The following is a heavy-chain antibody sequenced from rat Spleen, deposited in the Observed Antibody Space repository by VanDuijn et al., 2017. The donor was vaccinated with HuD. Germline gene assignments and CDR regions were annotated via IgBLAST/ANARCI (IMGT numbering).Heavy chain of an antibody. Sequence: QVQLKESGPGLVQSSQTLSLTCNVSGFSLISYAVNWVRQPPGKGLEWMGGIWGDGSTNYNSPLKSRLSISRDTSKSQVFLKMDSLQTDDTVIYFCARSYGGYTSNWFPYWGQGTLVTVSS. CDR2: IWGDGST. J-gene: IGHJ3*01. D-gene: IGHD1-11*01. CDR3: ARSYGGYTSNWFPY. CDR1: GFSLISYA. V-gene: IGHV2-13*01.